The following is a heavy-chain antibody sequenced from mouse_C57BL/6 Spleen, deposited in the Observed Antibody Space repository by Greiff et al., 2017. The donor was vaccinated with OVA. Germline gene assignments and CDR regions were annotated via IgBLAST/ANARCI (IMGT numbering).Heavy chain of an antibody. D-gene: IGHD3-3*01. CDR2: IYWDDDK. Sequence: QVTLKGSGPGILQPSQTLSLTCSFSGFSLSTSGMGLSWIRQPSGKGLEWLAHIYWDDDKRYNPFLKSRLTTSKDTSRDQVFLNITSVDTADTATYYCAQGTSAMDYWGQGTSVTVSS. CDR1: GFSLSTSGMG. CDR3: AQGTSAMDY. J-gene: IGHJ4*01. V-gene: IGHV8-12*01.